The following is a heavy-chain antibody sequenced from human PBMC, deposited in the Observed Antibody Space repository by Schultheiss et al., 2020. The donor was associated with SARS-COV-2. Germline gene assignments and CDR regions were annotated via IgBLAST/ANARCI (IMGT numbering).Heavy chain of an antibody. D-gene: IGHD2-2*02. CDR3: TTQLLYEVWYFDL. V-gene: IGHV3-15*01. J-gene: IGHJ2*01. CDR1: GFTFSSYS. Sequence: SCAASGFTFSSYSMNWVRQAPGKGLEWVGRIKSKTDGGTTDYAAPVKGRFTISRDDSKNTLYLQMNSLKTEDTAVYYCTTQLLYEVWYFDLWGRGTLVTVSS. CDR2: IKSKTDGGTT.